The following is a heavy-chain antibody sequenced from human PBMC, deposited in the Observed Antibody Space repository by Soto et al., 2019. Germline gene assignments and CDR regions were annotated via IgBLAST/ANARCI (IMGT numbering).Heavy chain of an antibody. CDR2: FRTSGEGGTT. Sequence: EVQLLESGGGLVQPGGSLRLSCAASGFTFSSYSMSWVRQAPGKGVEWVSGFRTSGEGGTTYYADAVKGRFSISRDNSKSTLSLRLNGLRAADTAVYYCVKDRMSYNSVWDPFHLWGQGTMVTVSP. V-gene: IGHV3-23*01. CDR3: VKDRMSYNSVWDPFHL. J-gene: IGHJ3*01. D-gene: IGHD3-10*01. CDR1: GFTFSSYS.